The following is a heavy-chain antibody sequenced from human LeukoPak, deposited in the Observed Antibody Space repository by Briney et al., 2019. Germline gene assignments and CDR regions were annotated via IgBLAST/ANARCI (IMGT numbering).Heavy chain of an antibody. J-gene: IGHJ5*02. CDR1: GGSISSSNW. CDR3: ASKVAVVAATPGSIMSNWFDP. CDR2: IYHSGST. V-gene: IGHV4-4*02. Sequence: SETLSLTCAVSGGSISSSNWWSWVRQPPGKGLEWIGEIYHSGSTNYNPSLKSRVTISVDKSKNQFSLKLSSVTAADTAVYYCASKVAVVAATPGSIMSNWFDPWGQGTLVTVSS. D-gene: IGHD2-15*01.